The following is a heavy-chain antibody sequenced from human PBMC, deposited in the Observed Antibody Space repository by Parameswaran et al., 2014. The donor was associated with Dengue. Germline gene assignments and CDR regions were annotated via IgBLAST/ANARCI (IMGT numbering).Heavy chain of an antibody. V-gene: IGHV3-21*01. D-gene: IGHD4-11*01. J-gene: IGHJ6*02. Sequence: VRQAPGKGLEWVSSISSSSSYIYYADSVKGRFTISRDNAKNSLYLQMNSLRAEDTAVYYCAREATVTTGNYYYYYGMDVWGQGTTVTVSS. CDR2: ISSSSSYI. CDR3: AREATVTTGNYYYYYGMDV.